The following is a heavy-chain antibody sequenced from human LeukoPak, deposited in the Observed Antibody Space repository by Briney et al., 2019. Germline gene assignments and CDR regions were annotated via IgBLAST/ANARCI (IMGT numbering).Heavy chain of an antibody. CDR2: IYHSGST. J-gene: IGHJ2*01. V-gene: IGHV4-30-2*01. CDR1: GGSISSGGYS. Sequence: TSSETLSLTCAVSGGSISSGGYSWSWIRQPPGKGLEWIGYIYHSGSTYYNPSLKSRVTISVDRSKNQFSLKLSSVTAADTAVYYCARVPTRGGWYFDLWGRGTLVTVSS. D-gene: IGHD4-23*01. CDR3: ARVPTRGGWYFDL.